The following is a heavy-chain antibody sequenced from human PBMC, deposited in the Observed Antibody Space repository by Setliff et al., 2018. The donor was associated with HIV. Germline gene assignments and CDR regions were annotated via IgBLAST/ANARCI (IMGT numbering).Heavy chain of an antibody. Sequence: PSETLSLTCTVSGGSISSGSYYWSWIRQPAGKGLEWIGYIYYSGSAYYNPSLESRITISLDRSQNQFSLDLSSVTAADTAVYYCATADNFGSGTFLPFDCFDIWGQGTMVTVSS. CDR3: ATADNFGSGTFLPFDCFDI. J-gene: IGHJ3*02. CDR2: IYYSGSA. CDR1: GGSISSGSYY. V-gene: IGHV4-61*10. D-gene: IGHD3-10*01.